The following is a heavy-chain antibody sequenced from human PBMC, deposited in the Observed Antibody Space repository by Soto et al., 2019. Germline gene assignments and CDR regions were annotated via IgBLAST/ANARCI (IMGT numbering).Heavy chain of an antibody. Sequence: EVQLVESGGGLIQPGGSLRLSCAASGFTFSSYSMNWVRQAPGKGLEWISYISSSDINIYYADSVKGRFTISRDIAKNSLSLQMNSLRAEDTAVYYCARDYGDYVPRNDYWGQGTLVTVSS. J-gene: IGHJ4*02. V-gene: IGHV3-48*01. CDR1: GFTFSSYS. D-gene: IGHD4-17*01. CDR3: ARDYGDYVPRNDY. CDR2: ISSSDINI.